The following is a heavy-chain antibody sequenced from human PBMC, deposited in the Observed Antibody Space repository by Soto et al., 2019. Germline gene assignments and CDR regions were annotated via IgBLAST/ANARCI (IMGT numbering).Heavy chain of an antibody. CDR1: GGSISSYY. V-gene: IGHV4-59*01. CDR2: IYYSGST. J-gene: IGHJ3*01. Sequence: PSETLSLTCTVSGGSISSYYWSWIRDPPGKGLEWIGYIYYSGSTNYNPSLKSRVTISVDTSKNQFSLKLSSVTAADTAVYYCARFNWNYDRDAFDFLGQRTTVNVSS. D-gene: IGHD1-7*01. CDR3: ARFNWNYDRDAFDF.